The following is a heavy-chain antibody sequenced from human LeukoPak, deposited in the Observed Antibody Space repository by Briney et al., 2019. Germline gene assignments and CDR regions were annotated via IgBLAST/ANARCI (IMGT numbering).Heavy chain of an antibody. CDR2: IYYSGST. CDR1: GGSISSSSYY. CDR3: ARGHVGSYAYYYYYGMDV. V-gene: IGHV4-39*07. D-gene: IGHD2-8*01. J-gene: IGHJ6*02. Sequence: PSETLSLTCTVSGGSISSSSYYWGWIRQPPGKGLEWIGSIYYSGSTYYNPPLKSRVTISVDTSKNQFSLKVRSVTAADTAVYYCARGHVGSYAYYYYYGMDVWGQGTTVTVSS.